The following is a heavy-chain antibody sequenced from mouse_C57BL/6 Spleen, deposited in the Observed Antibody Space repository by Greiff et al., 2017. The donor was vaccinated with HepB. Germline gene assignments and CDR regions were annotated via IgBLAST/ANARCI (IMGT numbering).Heavy chain of an antibody. Sequence: VQLQQSGAELVRPGASVTLSCKASGYTFTDYEMHWVKQTPVHGLEWIGAIEPETGGTAYNQKFKGKAILTADKSSSTAYMELRSLTSEDSAVYYCTRSPWFAYWGQGTLVTVSA. CDR2: IEPETGGT. J-gene: IGHJ3*01. V-gene: IGHV1-15*01. CDR3: TRSPWFAY. CDR1: GYTFTDYE.